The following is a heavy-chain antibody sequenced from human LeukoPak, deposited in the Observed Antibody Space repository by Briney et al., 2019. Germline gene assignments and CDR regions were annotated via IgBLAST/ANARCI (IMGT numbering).Heavy chain of an antibody. Sequence: GGSLKLSCAASGFTFSGSAMHWVRQASGKGLEWAGRIRSKANSYATAYAASVKGRFTISRDDSKNTAYLQMNSLKTEDTAVYYCTRRITIFLGMDVWGQGTTVTVSS. CDR1: GFTFSGSA. V-gene: IGHV3-73*01. D-gene: IGHD3-3*01. J-gene: IGHJ6*02. CDR3: TRRITIFLGMDV. CDR2: IRSKANSYAT.